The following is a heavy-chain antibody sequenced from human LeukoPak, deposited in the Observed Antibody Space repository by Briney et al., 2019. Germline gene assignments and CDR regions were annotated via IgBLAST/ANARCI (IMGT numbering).Heavy chain of an antibody. Sequence: GGSLRLSCAASGFTFSSYAMSWVRQAPGKGLQWVSGIDTKGTRTYYADSVKGRFSISRDNSKNTLFLQMNSLRVEDTAVYYCVKEVVATIPPLWGQGTLVTVSS. CDR2: IDTKGTRT. D-gene: IGHD5-12*01. V-gene: IGHV3-23*01. J-gene: IGHJ4*02. CDR1: GFTFSSYA. CDR3: VKEVVATIPPL.